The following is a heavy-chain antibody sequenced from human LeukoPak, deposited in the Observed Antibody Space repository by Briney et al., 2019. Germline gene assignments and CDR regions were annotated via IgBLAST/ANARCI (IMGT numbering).Heavy chain of an antibody. V-gene: IGHV3-74*01. J-gene: IGHJ4*02. CDR3: AYYYGSGSTRGYYFDY. CDR2: INSDGSST. CDR1: GFTFSSYW. D-gene: IGHD3-10*01. Sequence: GGSLRLSCAASGFTFSSYWMHWVRQAPGKGLVWVSRINSDGSSTSYADSVKGRFTISRDNAKNTLYLQMNSLRAENTAVYYCAYYYGSGSTRGYYFDYWGQGTLVTVSS.